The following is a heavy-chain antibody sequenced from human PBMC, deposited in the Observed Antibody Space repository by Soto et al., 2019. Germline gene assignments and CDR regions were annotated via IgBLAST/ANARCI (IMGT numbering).Heavy chain of an antibody. CDR3: VRRHVSATGIDWFDP. D-gene: IGHD6-13*01. V-gene: IGHV1-3*01. Sequence: ASVKVSCKASGYTFTSYGIHWVRQAPGQRLEWMGWINPANGDTKYSPKFQGRVTITRDTSASTAYMELSSLRSEDTAVYYCVRRHVSATGIDWFDPWGQVTLVTVSS. J-gene: IGHJ5*02. CDR2: INPANGDT. CDR1: GYTFTSYG.